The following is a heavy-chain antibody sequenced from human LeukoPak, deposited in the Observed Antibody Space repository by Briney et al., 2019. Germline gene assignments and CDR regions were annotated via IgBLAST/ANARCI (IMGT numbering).Heavy chain of an antibody. Sequence: PGGSLRPSCAASGFTFSSYAMSWVRQAPGKGLEWVSAISGSGGSTYYADSVKGRFTISRDNSKNTLYLQMNSLRAEDTAVYYCAKQSVVVVAATEFDYWGQGTLVTVSS. CDR3: AKQSVVVVAATEFDY. D-gene: IGHD2-15*01. CDR2: ISGSGGST. J-gene: IGHJ4*02. V-gene: IGHV3-23*01. CDR1: GFTFSSYA.